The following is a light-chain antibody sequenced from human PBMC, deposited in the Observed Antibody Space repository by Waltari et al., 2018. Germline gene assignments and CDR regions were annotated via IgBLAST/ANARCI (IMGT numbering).Light chain of an antibody. CDR1: PSIGSH. CDR2: DAS. Sequence: EIVLTQSPATLSLSPGERATPSCRASPSIGSHLAWFQQKPGQAPRLLIYDASNTATGIPARFSGSGSGTDFTLTISSLEPEDFAVYYCQQRSTWPLTFGGGTKVEIK. V-gene: IGKV3-11*01. J-gene: IGKJ4*01. CDR3: QQRSTWPLT.